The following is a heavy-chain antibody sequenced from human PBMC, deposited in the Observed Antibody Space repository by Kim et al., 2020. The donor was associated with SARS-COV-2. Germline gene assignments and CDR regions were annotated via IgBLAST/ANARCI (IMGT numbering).Heavy chain of an antibody. J-gene: IGHJ5*02. Sequence: ASVKVSCKASGYTFTSYAMNWVRQAPGQGLEWMGWINTNTGNPTYAQGFTGRFVFSLDTSFSTAYLQISSLKAEDTAVYYCALYDILTGSSGRGFDPWGQGTLVTVSS. CDR2: INTNTGNP. V-gene: IGHV7-4-1*02. D-gene: IGHD3-9*01. CDR3: ALYDILTGSSGRGFDP. CDR1: GYTFTSYA.